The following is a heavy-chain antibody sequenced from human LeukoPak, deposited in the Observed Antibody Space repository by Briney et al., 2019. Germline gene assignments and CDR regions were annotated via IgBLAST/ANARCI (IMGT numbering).Heavy chain of an antibody. D-gene: IGHD3-22*01. J-gene: IGHJ4*02. CDR3: ARGDSPGGAFDY. CDR1: GFTFDDYG. V-gene: IGHV3-53*01. CDR2: IYTGGST. Sequence: GGSLRLSCAASGFTFDDYGMSWVRQAPGKGLEWVSVIYTGGSTFYADSVKGRFTISRDNSKNTLYLQVNSLRADDTAVYYCARGDSPGGAFDYWGQGTLITVSS.